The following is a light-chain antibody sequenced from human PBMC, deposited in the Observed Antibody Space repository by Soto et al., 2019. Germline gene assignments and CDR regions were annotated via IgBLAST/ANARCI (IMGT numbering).Light chain of an antibody. V-gene: IGLV2-8*01. CDR1: ISDVGGYNY. CDR2: EVS. CDR3: GSYAGFNNYVA. J-gene: IGLJ2*01. Sequence: QSVLTQPPSASGSPGQSVTISCTGTISDVGGYNYVSWYQQHTGKAPKLMIYEVSERLSGVPERSSGSKSGNTATLTDTGLQDEDEADYNSGSYAGFNNYVAFGGGPKLTVL.